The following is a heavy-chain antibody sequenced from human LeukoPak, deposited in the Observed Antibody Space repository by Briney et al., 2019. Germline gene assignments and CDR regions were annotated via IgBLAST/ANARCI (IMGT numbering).Heavy chain of an antibody. J-gene: IGHJ5*02. CDR3: ARDRIAVSGVHWFYP. D-gene: IGHD6-19*01. CDR2: ISAYNGNT. V-gene: IGHV1-18*01. CDR1: GYTFTSDG. Sequence: RASVKVSCKASGYTFTSDGISWVRQASGQGLEWMGWISAYNGNTSYAQKLQGRVTMTTDTSTSTAYMELRSLRSDDTAVYYCARDRIAVSGVHWFYPWGQGHLVTVSS.